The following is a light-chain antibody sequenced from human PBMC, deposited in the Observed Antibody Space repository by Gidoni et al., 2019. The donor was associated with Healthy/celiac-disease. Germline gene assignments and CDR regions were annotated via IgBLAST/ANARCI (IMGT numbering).Light chain of an antibody. J-gene: IGLJ3*02. CDR1: RPNIGCNY. Sequence: SVLTQPPSAAGTPSQRVTISCSGSRPNIGCNYVYWYQQLPGTAPNLRIYSNNQRPSGVPDRFSGSKSVTSASLAISGLRSEDEADYYCAAWDDSLREGVFGGGTKLTVL. V-gene: IGLV1-47*02. CDR2: SNN. CDR3: AAWDDSLREGV.